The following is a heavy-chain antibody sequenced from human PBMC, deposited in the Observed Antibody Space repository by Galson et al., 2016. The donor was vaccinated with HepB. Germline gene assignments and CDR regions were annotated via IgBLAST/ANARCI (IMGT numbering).Heavy chain of an antibody. CDR3: AKSDGDYPDAFDI. Sequence: LSLTCSVSGGSISSSRYYWGWIRQPPGKGLEWIGSIYYTGAPYYTPSRQGRVTISVDTSKNQFSLKRTSVTAADTAVYYCAKSDGDYPDAFDIWGQGTMVTVSS. V-gene: IGHV4-39*01. CDR2: IYYTGAP. CDR1: GGSISSSRYY. J-gene: IGHJ3*02. D-gene: IGHD4-17*01.